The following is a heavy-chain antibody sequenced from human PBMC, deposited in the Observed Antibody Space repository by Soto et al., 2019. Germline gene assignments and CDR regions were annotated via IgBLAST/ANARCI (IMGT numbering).Heavy chain of an antibody. Sequence: PSETLSLTCTVSGGSISSYYWSWIRQPPGKGLEWVGYIYYSGSTTYNPSLKSRVTISVDTSKNQFSLKLSSVTAADTAVYYCATQKIRFDPWGQGTLVTVSS. CDR2: IYYSGST. CDR1: GGSISSYY. V-gene: IGHV4-59*08. J-gene: IGHJ5*02. CDR3: ATQKIRFDP.